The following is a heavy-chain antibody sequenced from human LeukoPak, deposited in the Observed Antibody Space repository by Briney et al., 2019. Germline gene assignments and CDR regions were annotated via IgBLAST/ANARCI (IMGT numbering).Heavy chain of an antibody. CDR2: ISSTSSYI. V-gene: IGHV3-21*06. D-gene: IGHD4-11*01. Sequence: AGGSLRLSCAASGFTFSSHSLDWVRQAPGKGLEWVSSISSTSSYIYYADSVKGRFTISRDNARNSLYPQMNSLRAEDPAVYYCARVGDYSDYAPDYSGQGTLVTVSS. J-gene: IGHJ4*03. CDR3: ARVGDYSDYAPDY. CDR1: GFTFSSHS.